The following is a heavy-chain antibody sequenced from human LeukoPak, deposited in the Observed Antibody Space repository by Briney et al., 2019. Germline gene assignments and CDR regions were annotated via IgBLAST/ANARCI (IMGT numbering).Heavy chain of an antibody. CDR2: FKTNSGQV. V-gene: IGHV3-23*01. Sequence: GSLRLSCVASGFTFSDYAMNWVRQAPGEGLEWVSTFKTNSGQVYYAESVRGRFTISRVNSKNTVYLEMSSLRAEDTALYFCARSVPDYTRFDYWGQGALVTVSS. D-gene: IGHD4-11*01. J-gene: IGHJ4*02. CDR1: GFTFSDYA. CDR3: ARSVPDYTRFDY.